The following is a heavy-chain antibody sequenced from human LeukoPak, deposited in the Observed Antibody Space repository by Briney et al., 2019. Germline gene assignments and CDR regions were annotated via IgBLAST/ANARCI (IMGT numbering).Heavy chain of an antibody. J-gene: IGHJ4*02. CDR2: IYTSGST. V-gene: IGHV4-61*02. D-gene: IGHD6-13*01. CDR1: GGSISSGSYY. CDR3: ARGSTPGGAAAGIDY. Sequence: SETLSLTCTVSGGSISSGSYYWSWIRQPAGKGLEWIGRIYTSGSTNYNPSLKSRVTISVDTSKNQFSLKLSSVTAADTAVYYCARGSTPGGAAAGIDYWGQGTLVTVSS.